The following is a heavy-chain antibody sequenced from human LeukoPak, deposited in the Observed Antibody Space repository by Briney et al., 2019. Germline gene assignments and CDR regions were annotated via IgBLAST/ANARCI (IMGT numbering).Heavy chain of an antibody. J-gene: IGHJ4*02. CDR3: ARHESGYDFFFDY. D-gene: IGHD5-12*01. Sequence: ASVKVSCKASGYTFTSYHISWVRQAPGQGLEWMGWISAYNGYTNYAQMLQGRVTMTTDTSTSTAYMELRSLRSDDTAVYYCARHESGYDFFFDYWGQGTLVTVSS. V-gene: IGHV1-18*01. CDR2: ISAYNGYT. CDR1: GYTFTSYH.